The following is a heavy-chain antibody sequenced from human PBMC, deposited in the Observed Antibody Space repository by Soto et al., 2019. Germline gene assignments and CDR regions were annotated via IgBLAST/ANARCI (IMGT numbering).Heavy chain of an antibody. CDR1: GFSLSTSGVG. CDR2: IYWNDDK. Sequence: QITLKESGPTLVKPTQTLTLTCTFSGFSLSTSGVGVGWIRQPPGKALEWLALIYWNDDKRYSPSLKSRLTITKDTSKNQVVLTMTHMDPVDTATYYCANRRETYFYDILTGYYAHFDYWGQGTLVTVSS. J-gene: IGHJ4*02. V-gene: IGHV2-5*01. CDR3: ANRRETYFYDILTGYYAHFDY. D-gene: IGHD3-9*01.